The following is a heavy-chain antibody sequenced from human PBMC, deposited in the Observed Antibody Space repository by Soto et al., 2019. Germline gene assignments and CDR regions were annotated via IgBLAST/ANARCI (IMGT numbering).Heavy chain of an antibody. J-gene: IGHJ4*02. D-gene: IGHD3-16*02. CDR2: IYYSGST. Sequence: LSLTCTVSGGSISRGGYYWSWIRQHPGKCLEWIGYIYYSGSTYYNPSLKSRVTISVDTSKNQFSLKLSSVTAADTAVYYCARLDDYVWGSYRYRYYFDYWGQGTLVTVSS. CDR1: GGSISRGGYY. CDR3: ARLDDYVWGSYRYRYYFDY. V-gene: IGHV4-31*03.